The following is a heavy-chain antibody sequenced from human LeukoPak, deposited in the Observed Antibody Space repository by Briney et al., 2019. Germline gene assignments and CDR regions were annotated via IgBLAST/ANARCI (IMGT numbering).Heavy chain of an antibody. CDR2: ISYDGSSK. CDR1: GFTFSSYG. CDR3: AKRGDSSGWYYFDY. D-gene: IGHD6-19*01. V-gene: IGHV3-30*18. Sequence: GGSLRLSCAASGFTFSSYGMHWVRQAPGKGLEWVTFISYDGSSKDYADSVKGRFTISRDNSKNTLYLQMNSLRADDTAVYYCAKRGDSSGWYYFDYWGRGTLVTVSS. J-gene: IGHJ4*02.